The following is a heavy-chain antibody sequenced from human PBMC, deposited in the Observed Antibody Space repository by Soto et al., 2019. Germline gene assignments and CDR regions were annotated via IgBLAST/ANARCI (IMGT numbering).Heavy chain of an antibody. D-gene: IGHD3-16*01. V-gene: IGHV4-31*03. CDR3: ARDKAQDGLDAFDI. CDR1: GGSISIGGYY. J-gene: IGHJ3*02. Sequence: LSLTCTVSGGSISIGGYYWSWIRQHPGKGLEWIGYIYYSGSTYYNPSLKSRVTISVDTSKNQFSLKLSSVTAADTAVYYCARDKAQDGLDAFDIWGQGTMVTVSS. CDR2: IYYSGST.